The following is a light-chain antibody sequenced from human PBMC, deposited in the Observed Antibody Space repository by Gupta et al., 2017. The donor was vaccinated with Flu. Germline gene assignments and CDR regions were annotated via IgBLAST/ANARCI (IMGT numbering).Light chain of an antibody. Sequence: SVSQGERANLSCRSSQRGSTKLAWYWEENGQPPRHPSYCEYSRATCITARFSGSGFGREFNPKIIILHSEEWAVYSCIQYHSYPHCAPWTFGQGTKVEIK. V-gene: IGKV3D-15*03. CDR1: QRGSTK. J-gene: IGKJ1*01. CDR3: IQYHSYPHCAPWT. CDR2: CEY.